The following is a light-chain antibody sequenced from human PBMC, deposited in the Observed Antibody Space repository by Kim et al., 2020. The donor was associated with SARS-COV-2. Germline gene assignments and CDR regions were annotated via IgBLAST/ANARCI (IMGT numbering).Light chain of an antibody. J-gene: IGLJ2*01. V-gene: IGLV2-23*01. Sequence: QSALTQPASVSGSPGQSITISCTGTSSGVATYNLVSWYQQHPGRVPKLLIYDDTMWPSGVSNRFSASQSGNTASLTISGLQAEDEAAYYCCSHAGINTTRVFGGGTQLTVL. CDR3: CSHAGINTTRV. CDR2: DDT. CDR1: SSGVATYNL.